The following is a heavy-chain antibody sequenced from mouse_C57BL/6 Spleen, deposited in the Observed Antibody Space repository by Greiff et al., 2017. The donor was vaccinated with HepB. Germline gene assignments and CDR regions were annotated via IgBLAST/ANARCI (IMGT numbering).Heavy chain of an antibody. CDR1: GYAFTNYL. CDR2: INPGSGGT. J-gene: IGHJ1*03. D-gene: IGHD1-1*01. Sequence: QVQLKESGAELVRPGTSVKVSCKASGYAFTNYLIEWVKQRPGQGLEWIGVINPGSGGTNYNEKFKGKATLTADKSSSTAYMQLSSLTSEDSAVYFCAREPGSSHWYFDVWGTGTTVTVSS. V-gene: IGHV1-54*01. CDR3: AREPGSSHWYFDV.